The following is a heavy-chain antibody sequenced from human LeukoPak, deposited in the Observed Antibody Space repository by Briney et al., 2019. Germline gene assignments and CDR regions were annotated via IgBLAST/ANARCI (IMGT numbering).Heavy chain of an antibody. CDR2: ISGRGGST. CDR3: AKIRSSGWYGSRDFDY. CDR1: GFTFSLYG. Sequence: GGSLRLSCVASGFTFSLYGMSWVRQAPGKGLEWVSAISGRGGSTYYADSVKGRFTISRDNSKNTLYLQMNSLRAEDTAVYYCAKIRSSGWYGSRDFDYWGQGTLVTVSS. V-gene: IGHV3-23*01. J-gene: IGHJ4*02. D-gene: IGHD6-19*01.